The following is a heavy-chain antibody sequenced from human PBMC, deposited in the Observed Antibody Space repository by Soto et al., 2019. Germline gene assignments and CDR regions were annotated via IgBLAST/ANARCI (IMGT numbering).Heavy chain of an antibody. CDR3: ARDVVDREDY. CDR1: GGTFSSYT. CDR2: IIPILGIA. D-gene: IGHD2-21*01. V-gene: IGHV1-69*08. J-gene: IGHJ4*02. Sequence: QVQLVQSGAEVKKPGSSVKVSCKASGGTFSSYTISWVRQAPGQGLEWMGRIIPILGIANYAQKFQGRVTITADKSTSTADRELSSLRPDATAVYYCARDVVDREDYWGPGTLVPVSS.